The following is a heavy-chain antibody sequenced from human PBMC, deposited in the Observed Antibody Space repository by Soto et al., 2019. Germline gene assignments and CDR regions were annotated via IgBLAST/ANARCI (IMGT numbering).Heavy chain of an antibody. V-gene: IGHV3-64*01. D-gene: IGHD3-10*01. CDR3: ARRGYGLYFDY. CDR2: ISGNGGST. Sequence: EVQLVESGGGLVQPGGSLRLSCAASGFTFSSYAMHWVRQAPGKGLEYVSAISGNGGSTYYANSVKGRFIISRDNSKNTLYLQMGSLRAEDMAVYYCARRGYGLYFDYWGQGTLVTVSS. CDR1: GFTFSSYA. J-gene: IGHJ4*02.